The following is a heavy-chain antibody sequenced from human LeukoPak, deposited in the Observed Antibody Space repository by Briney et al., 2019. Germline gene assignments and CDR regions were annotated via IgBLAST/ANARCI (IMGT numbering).Heavy chain of an antibody. Sequence: PSETLSLTCAVYGGSLSGYYWSWIRQPPGKGLEGSGEINHSGSTNYNPSLKSRVTISVDTSKNQFSLKLSSVTAADTAVYYCARGRYCSSTSCYLDAFDIWGQGTMVTVSS. CDR3: ARGRYCSSTSCYLDAFDI. CDR2: INHSGST. D-gene: IGHD2-2*01. V-gene: IGHV4-34*01. CDR1: GGSLSGYY. J-gene: IGHJ3*02.